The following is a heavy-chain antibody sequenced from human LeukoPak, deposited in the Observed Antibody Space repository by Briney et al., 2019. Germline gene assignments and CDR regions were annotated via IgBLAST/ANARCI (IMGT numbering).Heavy chain of an antibody. J-gene: IGHJ4*02. CDR3: TTALEEYYDILTGQRGPDY. V-gene: IGHV3-15*01. CDR1: GFTFSNAW. CDR2: IKSKTDGGTT. Sequence: GGSLRLSCAASGFTFSNAWMSWVRQAPGKGLEWVGRIKSKTDGGTTDYAAPVKGRFTISRDDSKNTLYLQMNSLKTEDTAVYYCTTALEEYYDILTGQRGPDYWGQGTLVTVSS. D-gene: IGHD3-9*01.